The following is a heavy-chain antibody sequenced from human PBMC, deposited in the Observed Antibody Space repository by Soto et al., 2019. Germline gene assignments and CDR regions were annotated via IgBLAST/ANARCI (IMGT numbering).Heavy chain of an antibody. J-gene: IGHJ4*02. V-gene: IGHV4-31*03. CDR3: AREPSI. Sequence: QVQLQESGPGLVKPSQTLSLTCTVSGGSISSGGYYWSWIRQHPGRGLEWIGYIYYSGTTYYNPSLXSXLTISGDTSKTQFSLKLSSVTAADTAIYYCAREPSIWGQGTLVTVSS. CDR1: GGSISSGGYY. CDR2: IYYSGTT.